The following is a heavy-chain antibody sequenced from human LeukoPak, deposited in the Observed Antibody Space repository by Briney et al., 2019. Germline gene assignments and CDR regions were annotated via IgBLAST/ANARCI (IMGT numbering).Heavy chain of an antibody. V-gene: IGHV3-53*01. CDR1: GFTFSSYW. CDR3: ARVGDSSGYYTLDY. J-gene: IGHJ4*02. Sequence: GGSLRLSCAASGFTFSSYWMSWVRQAPGKGLEWVSVIYSGGSTYYADSVKGRFTISRDNSKNTLYLQMNSLRAEDTAVYYCARVGDSSGYYTLDYWGQGTLVTVSS. D-gene: IGHD3-22*01. CDR2: IYSGGST.